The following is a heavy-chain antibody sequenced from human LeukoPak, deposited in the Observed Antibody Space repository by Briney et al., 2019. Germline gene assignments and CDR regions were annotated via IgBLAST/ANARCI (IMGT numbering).Heavy chain of an antibody. CDR3: ARLLPVAGNYYFDY. CDR1: GFTFDDYG. CDR2: INWNGGST. D-gene: IGHD6-19*01. Sequence: PGGSLRLSCAASGFTFDDYGMSWVRQAPGKGLEWVSGINWNGGSTGYEDSVKGRFTISRDNAKNSLYLQMNSLRAEDTALYYCARLLPVAGNYYFDYWGQGTLVTVSS. J-gene: IGHJ4*02. V-gene: IGHV3-20*04.